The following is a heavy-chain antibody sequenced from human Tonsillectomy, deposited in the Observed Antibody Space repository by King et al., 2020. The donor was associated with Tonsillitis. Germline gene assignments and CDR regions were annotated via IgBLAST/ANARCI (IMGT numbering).Heavy chain of an antibody. D-gene: IGHD6-19*01. CDR2: MNPNSGNT. CDR1: GYTFTSYD. V-gene: IGHV1-8*02. J-gene: IGHJ4*02. Sequence: VQLVESGAEVKKPGASVKVSCKASGYTFTSYDINWVRQATGQGLEWRGWMNPNSGNTGYAQKFQGRVTMTRNTSISTAYMELSSLRSEDTAVYYCAGASALYSSGWGGPGYWGQGTLVTVSS. CDR3: AGASALYSSGWGGPGY.